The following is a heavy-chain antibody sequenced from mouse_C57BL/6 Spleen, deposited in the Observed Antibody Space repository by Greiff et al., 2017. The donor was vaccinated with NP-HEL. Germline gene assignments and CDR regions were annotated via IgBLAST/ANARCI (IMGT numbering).Heavy chain of an antibody. CDR1: GFTFSSYA. J-gene: IGHJ2*01. CDR2: ISDGGSYT. Sequence: DVKLVESGGGLVKPGGSLKLSCAASGFTFSSYAMSWVRQTPEKRLEWVATISDGGSYTYYPDNVKGRFTISRDNAKNNLYLQMSHLKSEDTAMYYCARVYSNYFDYWGQGTTLTVSS. V-gene: IGHV5-4*03. D-gene: IGHD2-5*01. CDR3: ARVYSNYFDY.